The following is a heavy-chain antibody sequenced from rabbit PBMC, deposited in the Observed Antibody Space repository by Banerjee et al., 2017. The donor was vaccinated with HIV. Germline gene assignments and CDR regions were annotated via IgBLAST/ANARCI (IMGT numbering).Heavy chain of an antibody. J-gene: IGHJ4*01. CDR3: ARGGGYAEYGYALNL. CDR1: GFSFSSGYW. Sequence: QEQLEESGGDLVKPEGSLTLTCTASGFSFSSGYWICWVRQAPGKGLEWIACIYAGNSDITYYASWAKGRFTMSKTSSTTVTLQMTSLTAADTATYFCARGGGYAEYGYALNLWGPGTLVTVS. V-gene: IGHV1S45*01. D-gene: IGHD6-1*01. CDR2: IYAGNSDIT.